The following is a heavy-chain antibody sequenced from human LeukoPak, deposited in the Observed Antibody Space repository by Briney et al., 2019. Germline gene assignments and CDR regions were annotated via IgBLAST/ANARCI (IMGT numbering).Heavy chain of an antibody. D-gene: IGHD1-20*01. V-gene: IGHV3-11*01. J-gene: IGHJ4*02. CDR1: GFTFSVYY. CDR2: ISSSGSTL. CDR3: ARRRYNWNAIDY. Sequence: GSLRLSCAASGFTFSVYYMSWIRQAPGKGLGWVSYISSSGSTLYYADSVKGRITISRDNAKNSLYLQMNSLRAEDTAAYYCARRRYNWNAIDYWGQGTLVTVSS.